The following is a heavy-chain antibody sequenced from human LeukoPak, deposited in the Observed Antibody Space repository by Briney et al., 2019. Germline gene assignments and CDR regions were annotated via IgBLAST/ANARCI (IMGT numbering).Heavy chain of an antibody. D-gene: IGHD3-22*01. J-gene: IGHJ4*02. CDR2: IYRSGST. Sequence: NPSETLSLTCTVSGGSISAYYWSWIRQPAGKGLEWIGRIYRSGSTNYNPSLRSRVTMSVDTSKNLFSLRLKSVTAADTAVYYCARDRSYDSSGYYNFDYWGQGTLVTVSS. CDR3: ARDRSYDSSGYYNFDY. CDR1: GGSISAYY. V-gene: IGHV4-4*07.